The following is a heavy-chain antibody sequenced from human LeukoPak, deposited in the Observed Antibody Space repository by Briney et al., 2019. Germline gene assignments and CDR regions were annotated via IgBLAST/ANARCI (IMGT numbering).Heavy chain of an antibody. D-gene: IGHD6-13*01. CDR2: IKQDGSEK. J-gene: IGHJ6*03. V-gene: IGHV3-7*01. CDR3: ARVKQQLVRLLGRDTTYYYYYYMDV. Sequence: GESLRLSCAGSGFTFSSYWMSWVRQAPGKGLEWVANIKQDGSEKHYVDSVKGRFTISRDNAKNSLFLQMNSLRAEDTAVYFCARVKQQLVRLLGRDTTYYYYYYMDVWGKGTTVTVSS. CDR1: GFTFSSYW.